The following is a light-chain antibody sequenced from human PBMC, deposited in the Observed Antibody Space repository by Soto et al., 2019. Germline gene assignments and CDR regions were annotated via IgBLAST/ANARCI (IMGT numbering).Light chain of an antibody. V-gene: IGKV1-5*01. CDR3: QQYSVYWT. CDR1: QNIYTW. Sequence: DIKMTQSPDTLSASVGERVAITFRASQNIYTWLAWYQQKPGKAPKVLIYDASSWAGGVPSRFTGSGSGTEFTLTINSLQPDDFATYYCQQYSVYWTFGQGTKVDIK. J-gene: IGKJ1*01. CDR2: DAS.